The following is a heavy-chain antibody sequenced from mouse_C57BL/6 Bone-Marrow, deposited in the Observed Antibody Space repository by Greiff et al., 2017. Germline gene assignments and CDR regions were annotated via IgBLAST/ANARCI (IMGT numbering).Heavy chain of an antibody. D-gene: IGHD3-3*01. Sequence: VQGVESGAELARPGASVKLSCKASGYNFKSYGISWVKQRTGQGLEWIGEIYPRSGNTYYTAKFQGKDTLTADKSSSTAYLELTSLTSVCYSFYFCASIAGTLVAYWGQGTTL. CDR3: ASIAGTLVAY. J-gene: IGHJ2*01. V-gene: IGHV1-81*01. CDR2: IYPRSGNT. CDR1: GYNFKSYG.